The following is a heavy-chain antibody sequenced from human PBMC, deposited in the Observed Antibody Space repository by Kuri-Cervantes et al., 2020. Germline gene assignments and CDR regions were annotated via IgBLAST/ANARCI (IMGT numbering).Heavy chain of an antibody. J-gene: IGHJ4*02. D-gene: IGHD5-24*01. CDR2: IYYSGST. CDR3: ASGRDGYISYYFDY. V-gene: IGHV4-39*01. CDR1: GGSISSSSYY. Sequence: GSLRLSCTVSGGSISSSSYYWGWIRQPPGKGLEWIGSIYYSGSTYYNPSLKSRVIISVDTSKNQFSLKLSSVTAADTAVYYCASGRDGYISYYFDYWGQGTLVTVSS.